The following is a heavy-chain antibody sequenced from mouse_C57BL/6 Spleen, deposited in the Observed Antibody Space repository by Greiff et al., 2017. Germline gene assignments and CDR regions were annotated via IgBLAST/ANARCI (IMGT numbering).Heavy chain of an antibody. CDR2: ISSGGDYI. V-gene: IGHV5-9-1*02. CDR1: GFTFSSYA. J-gene: IGHJ4*01. Sequence: EVMLVESGEGLVKPGGSLKLSCAASGFTFSSYAMSWVRQTPEKRLAWVAYISSGGDYIYYPDTVKGRFTISRDNARNNLYLQMNSLKSEDTAMYYSTRDTDGYYYYYAMDYWGQGTSVTVSS. D-gene: IGHD2-3*01. CDR3: TRDTDGYYYYYAMDY.